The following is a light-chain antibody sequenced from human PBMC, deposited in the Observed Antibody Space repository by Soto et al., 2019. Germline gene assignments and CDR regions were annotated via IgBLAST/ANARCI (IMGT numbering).Light chain of an antibody. CDR1: QSVSSN. J-gene: IGKJ4*01. Sequence: ENVLTQSPATLSLSPGERATLSCRASQSVSSNLAWYQQKPGQAPRLLIYDASNRATGIPARFSGSGSGTDFTLTISSLQPEDFAVYYCHQRSNWPPTFGGGTRWIS. CDR2: DAS. V-gene: IGKV3-11*01. CDR3: HQRSNWPPT.